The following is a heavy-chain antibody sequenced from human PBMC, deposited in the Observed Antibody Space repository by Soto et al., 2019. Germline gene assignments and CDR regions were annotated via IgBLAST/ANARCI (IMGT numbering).Heavy chain of an antibody. J-gene: IGHJ6*04. D-gene: IGHD6-19*01. CDR3: ARELSGGKYGMDV. CDR1: GFTFSSYG. V-gene: IGHV3-33*01. CDR2: IWYDGSNK. Sequence: QPGGSLRLSCAASGFTFSSYGMHWVRQAPGKGLGWVAVIWYDGSNKYYADSVKGRFTISRDNSKNTLYLQMNSLRAEDTAVYYCARELSGGKYGMDVWGKGTTVTVPS.